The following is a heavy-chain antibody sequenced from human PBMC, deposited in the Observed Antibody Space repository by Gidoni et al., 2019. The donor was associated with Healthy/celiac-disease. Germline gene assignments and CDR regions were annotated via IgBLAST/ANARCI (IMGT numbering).Heavy chain of an antibody. D-gene: IGHD6-19*01. Sequence: QVQLVQSGAEVKKPGASVKVSCKASGYTFTSDGISWVLQAPGQGREWMGWISAYNGNTNYAQKLQGRVTMTTDTSTSTAYMELRSLRSDDTAVYYCARDVAAVACPGCYYYDYYMDVWGKGTTVTVSS. CDR3: ARDVAAVACPGCYYYDYYMDV. J-gene: IGHJ6*03. CDR1: GYTFTSDG. CDR2: ISAYNGNT. V-gene: IGHV1-18*04.